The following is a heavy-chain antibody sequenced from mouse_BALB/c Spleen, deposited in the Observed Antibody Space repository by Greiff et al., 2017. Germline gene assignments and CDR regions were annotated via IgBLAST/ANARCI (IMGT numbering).Heavy chain of an antibody. CDR2: ISSGGRT. CDR1: GFTFSRYA. V-gene: IGHV5-6-5*01. J-gene: IGHJ4*01. D-gene: IGHD1-1*01. Sequence: EVHLVESGGGLVKPGGSLKLSCAASGFTFSRYAMSWVRQTPEKRLEWVASISSGGRTYYPDSVKGRFTISRDNARNILYLQMSSLRSEDTAMYYCTRNLYGSRRDYYAMDYWGQGTSVTVSS. CDR3: TRNLYGSRRDYYAMDY.